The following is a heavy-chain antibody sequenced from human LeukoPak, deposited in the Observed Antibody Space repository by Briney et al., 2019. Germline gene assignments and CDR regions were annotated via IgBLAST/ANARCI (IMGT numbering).Heavy chain of an antibody. D-gene: IGHD4-17*01. CDR1: GGTFSSYA. J-gene: IGHJ5*02. Sequence: GASVKVSCKASGGTFSSYAISWVRQAPGQRLEWMGGIIPIFGTANYAQKFQGRVTITADESTSTAYMELSSLRSGDTAVYYCARDLYGAVRWFDPWGQGTLVTVSS. V-gene: IGHV1-69*13. CDR2: IIPIFGTA. CDR3: ARDLYGAVRWFDP.